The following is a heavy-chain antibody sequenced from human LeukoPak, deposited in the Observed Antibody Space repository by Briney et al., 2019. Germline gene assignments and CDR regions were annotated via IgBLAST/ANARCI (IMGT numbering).Heavy chain of an antibody. CDR2: IWYDGGNK. V-gene: IGHV3-33*01. D-gene: IGHD4/OR15-4a*01. J-gene: IGHJ4*02. CDR3: ARGEYDGAGYLDF. Sequence: PGRSLRLSCAASGFTFNTYGMHWVRQAPGKGLEWVAVIWYDGGNKYYADSVKGRFTISRDNSKNTLYLQMNSLRAEYTAVYYCARGEYDGAGYLDFWGQGTPVSVSS. CDR1: GFTFNTYG.